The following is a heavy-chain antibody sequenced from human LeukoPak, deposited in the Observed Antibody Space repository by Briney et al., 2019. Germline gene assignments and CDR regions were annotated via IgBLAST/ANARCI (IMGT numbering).Heavy chain of an antibody. J-gene: IGHJ2*01. V-gene: IGHV4-34*01. CDR3: ARGHGRRYWYFDL. CDR2: INHSGST. D-gene: IGHD4-17*01. CDR1: GGSFSRYY. Sequence: SETLSLTCAVYGGSFSRYYWSWIRRPPGKGLEWIGEINHSGSTNYNPSLKSRVTISVDTSKNQFSLKLSSVTAADTAVYYCARGHGRRYWYFDLWGRGTLVTVSS.